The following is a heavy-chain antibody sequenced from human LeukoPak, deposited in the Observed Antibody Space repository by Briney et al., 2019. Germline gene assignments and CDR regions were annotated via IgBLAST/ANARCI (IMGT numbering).Heavy chain of an antibody. J-gene: IGHJ4*02. V-gene: IGHV3-21*01. CDR3: ARDPAAASTSAGFDY. Sequence: PGGSLRLSCAASGFTFSSYSMNWVRQAPGKGLEWVSSISSSSSYIYYADSVKGRFTISRDNAKNSLYLQMNSLRAEDTAVYYSARDPAAASTSAGFDYWGQGTLVTVSS. D-gene: IGHD2-2*01. CDR2: ISSSSSYI. CDR1: GFTFSSYS.